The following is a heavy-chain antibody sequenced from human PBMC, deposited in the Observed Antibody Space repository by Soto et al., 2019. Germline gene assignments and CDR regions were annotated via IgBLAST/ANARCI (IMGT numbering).Heavy chain of an antibody. CDR1: GGSFSGYY. J-gene: IGHJ6*02. V-gene: IGHV4-34*01. CDR2: INHSGST. Sequence: LSLTCAVYGGSFSGYYWSWIRQPPGKGLEWIGEINHSGSTNYNPSLKSRVTISVDTSKNQFSLKLSSVTAADTAVYHCARDGDGRMTTNPHYYNGMDVWGPGTTVTVSS. D-gene: IGHD4-4*01. CDR3: ARDGDGRMTTNPHYYNGMDV.